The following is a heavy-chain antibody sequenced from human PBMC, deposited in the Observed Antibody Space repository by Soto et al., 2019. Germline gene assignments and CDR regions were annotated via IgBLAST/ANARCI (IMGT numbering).Heavy chain of an antibody. CDR3: ARLAMSTRRGYYGMDV. Sequence: EVQLVQSGAEVKKPGESLRISCKGSGYSLTSYWISWVRQMPGKGLEWMGRIDPSDSYTNYSPSFQGHVTISADKYISTAYLQWSSLKASDTAMYYCARLAMSTRRGYYGMDVWGQGTTVTVSS. D-gene: IGHD1-1*01. J-gene: IGHJ6*02. CDR2: IDPSDSYT. V-gene: IGHV5-10-1*01. CDR1: GYSLTSYW.